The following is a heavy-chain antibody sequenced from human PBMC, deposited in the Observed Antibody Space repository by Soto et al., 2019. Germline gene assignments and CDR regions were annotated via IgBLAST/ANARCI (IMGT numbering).Heavy chain of an antibody. Sequence: QVQLVESGGGVVQPGTSLRLSCAASGFTFSSYGMHWVRQAPGKGLERVAIILFDGSNQYYADSVKGRFTISRDNSKNTVYLQMNCLRGEDTAVYYCAKEAYSGATSGAPFDYWGQGTLVTVSS. J-gene: IGHJ4*02. CDR3: AKEAYSGATSGAPFDY. CDR1: GFTFSSYG. V-gene: IGHV3-30*18. CDR2: ILFDGSNQ. D-gene: IGHD2-15*01.